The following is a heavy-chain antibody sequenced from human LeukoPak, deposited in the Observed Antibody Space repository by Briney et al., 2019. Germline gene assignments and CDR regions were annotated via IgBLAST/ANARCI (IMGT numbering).Heavy chain of an antibody. V-gene: IGHV4-38-2*02. CDR2: IYHSGST. Sequence: TSSETLSLTCTVSGYSISSGYYWGWIRQPPGKGLEWIGSIYHSGSTYYNPSLKSRVTISVDTSKNQFSLKLSSVTAADTAVYYCARGGYSSSPFDYWGQGTLVTVSS. J-gene: IGHJ4*02. CDR3: ARGGYSSSPFDY. CDR1: GYSISSGYY. D-gene: IGHD6-13*01.